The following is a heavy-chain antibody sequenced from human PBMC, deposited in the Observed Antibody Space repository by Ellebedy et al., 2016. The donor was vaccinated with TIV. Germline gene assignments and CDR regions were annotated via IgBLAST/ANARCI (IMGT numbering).Heavy chain of an antibody. CDR2: AHHSGRA. V-gene: IGHV4-4*02. CDR1: GGSINSINW. D-gene: IGHD4-11*01. Sequence: MPSETLSLTCAVSGGSINSINWWNWVRQTPGEGLEWLGQAHHSGRANYNPSLKSRVTISVDKSKQQFSLKLNSVTAADTALYFCATSSTVTTFDLWGQGILVTVSS. J-gene: IGHJ4*02. CDR3: ATSSTVTTFDL.